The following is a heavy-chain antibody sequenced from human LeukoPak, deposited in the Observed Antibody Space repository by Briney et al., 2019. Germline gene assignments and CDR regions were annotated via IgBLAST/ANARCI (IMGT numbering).Heavy chain of an antibody. CDR1: GGSISSGGYY. V-gene: IGHV4-31*03. J-gene: IGHJ4*02. CDR3: ARGRFYDFWSGEDY. Sequence: SETLSLTCTVSGGSISSGGYYWSWIRQHPGKGLEWIGYIYYSGSTYYNPSLKSRVTISVDTSKNQFSLKLSSVTAADTAVYYCARGRFYDFWSGEDYWGQGTLVTVSS. D-gene: IGHD3-3*01. CDR2: IYYSGST.